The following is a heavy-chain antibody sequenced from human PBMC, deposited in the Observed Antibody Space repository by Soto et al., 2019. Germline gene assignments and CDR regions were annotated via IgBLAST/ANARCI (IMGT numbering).Heavy chain of an antibody. Sequence: TVSGGSISSSSYYWGWIRQPPGKGLEWIGSIYYSGSTYYNPSLKSRVTISVDTSKNQFSLKLSSVTAADTAVYYCASPGYCSGGSCPLYFDYWGQGTLVTVSS. V-gene: IGHV4-39*01. J-gene: IGHJ4*02. CDR3: ASPGYCSGGSCPLYFDY. CDR2: IYYSGST. D-gene: IGHD2-15*01. CDR1: GGSISSSSYY.